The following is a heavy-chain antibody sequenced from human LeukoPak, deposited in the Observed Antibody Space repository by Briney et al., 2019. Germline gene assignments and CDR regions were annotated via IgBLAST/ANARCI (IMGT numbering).Heavy chain of an antibody. J-gene: IGHJ5*02. CDR1: GFTFSSYA. V-gene: IGHV3-30*04. CDR3: ARDAPGYCSGGACYNKWFDP. Sequence: PGGSLRLSCAASGFTFSSYAIRWVRQAPGKGLEWMAVISYDGSNKYYADSVKGRFTISRDNSKNTLYLQMNSLRPEDTAVYYCARDAPGYCSGGACYNKWFDPWGQGTLVAVSS. CDR2: ISYDGSNK. D-gene: IGHD2-15*01.